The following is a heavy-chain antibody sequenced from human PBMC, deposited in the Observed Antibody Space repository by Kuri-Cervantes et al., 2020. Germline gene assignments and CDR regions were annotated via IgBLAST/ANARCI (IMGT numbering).Heavy chain of an antibody. D-gene: IGHD6-19*01. V-gene: IGHV4-61*05. CDR2: IYYSGST. Sequence: SETLSLTCTVSGGSISSSSYYWGWIRQPPGKGLEWIGYIYYSGSTNYNPSLKSRVTISVDTSKNQFSLKLSSVTAADTAVYYCARVWRYSSGWYGGFDYWGQGTLVTVSS. J-gene: IGHJ4*02. CDR3: ARVWRYSSGWYGGFDY. CDR1: GGSISSSSYY.